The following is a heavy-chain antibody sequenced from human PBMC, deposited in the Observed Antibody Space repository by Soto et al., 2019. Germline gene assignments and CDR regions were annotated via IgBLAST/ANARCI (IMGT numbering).Heavy chain of an antibody. CDR2: INSNSGGT. J-gene: IGHJ4*02. CDR1: GYTFTDHY. Sequence: QEQLVQSGAEVKKPGASVKVSCKASGYTFTDHYIHWVRQAPGQGLKWMGWINSNSGGTNSAQKFQGRVTMTRDTSISTAYMELTRLRSDDTAMYYCARDSPSLAYCGGDCYSIDYWGQGTLVTVSS. CDR3: ARDSPSLAYCGGDCYSIDY. V-gene: IGHV1-2*02. D-gene: IGHD2-21*02.